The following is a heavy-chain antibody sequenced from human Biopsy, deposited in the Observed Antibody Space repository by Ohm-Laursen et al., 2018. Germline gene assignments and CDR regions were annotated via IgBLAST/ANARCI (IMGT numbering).Heavy chain of an antibody. J-gene: IGHJ2*01. D-gene: IGHD3-9*01. CDR3: VREPKTGTAEAWYFDL. CDR1: GASVKTSGYF. Sequence: TLSLTCTVSGASVKTSGYFCAWLRQRPGRGLEWIGYISYNERTNYTPSLTSILAITFDTSNNRISLQLRSVSVADTAVYYCVREPKTGTAEAWYFDLWGRGSPVTVPS. CDR2: ISYNERT. V-gene: IGHV4-31*01.